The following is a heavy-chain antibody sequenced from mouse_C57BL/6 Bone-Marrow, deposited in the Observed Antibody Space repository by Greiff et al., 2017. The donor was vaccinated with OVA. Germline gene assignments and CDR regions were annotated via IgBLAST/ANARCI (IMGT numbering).Heavy chain of an antibody. CDR2: IDPETGGT. CDR1: GYTFTDYE. J-gene: IGHJ4*01. V-gene: IGHV1-15*01. CDR3: TRGCSNDYAMDY. Sequence: VQLQQSGAELVRPGASVTLSCKASGYTFTDYEMHWVKQTPVHGLEWIGAIDPETGGTAYNQKFKGKAILTADKSSSTAYMELRSLTSEDSAVYYCTRGCSNDYAMDYWGQGTSVTVSA. D-gene: IGHD2-5*01.